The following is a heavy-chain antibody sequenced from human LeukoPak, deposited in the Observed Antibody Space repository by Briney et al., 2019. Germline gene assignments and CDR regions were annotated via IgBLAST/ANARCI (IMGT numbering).Heavy chain of an antibody. Sequence: PGGSLRLSCAASGFTFSSYWMHWVRQAPGKGLVWVSRINSDGNSIDYADSVKGRFTISRDNSKNTLYLQMNSLRAEDTAVYYCAAGRIWGQGTMVTVSS. CDR2: INSDGNSI. J-gene: IGHJ3*02. CDR1: GFTFSSYW. CDR3: AAGRI. V-gene: IGHV3-74*01.